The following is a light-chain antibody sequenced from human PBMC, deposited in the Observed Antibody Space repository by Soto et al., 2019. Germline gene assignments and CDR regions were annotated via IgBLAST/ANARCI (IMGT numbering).Light chain of an antibody. CDR2: DAS. CDR3: QQYGSSLT. V-gene: IGKV3-20*01. CDR1: QSVSSRY. J-gene: IGKJ4*01. Sequence: EILLTQSPGTLSLSPGERAPLSCRASQSVSSRYLAWYQQEPGQAPRLLIFDASSRATGIPDRFSGSGSGTDFTLTISRLDPEDFAVYYCQQYGSSLTCGGGTKVDIK.